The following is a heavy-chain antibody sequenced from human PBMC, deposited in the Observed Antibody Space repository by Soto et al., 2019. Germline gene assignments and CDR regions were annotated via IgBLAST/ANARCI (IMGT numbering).Heavy chain of an antibody. V-gene: IGHV1-18*01. J-gene: IGHJ4*02. CDR1: GYTFTSYG. CDR2: ISAYNGNT. D-gene: IGHD3-3*01. Sequence: QVQLVQSGAEVKKPGASVKVSCEASGYTFTSYGISWVRQAPGQGLEWMGWISAYNGNTNYAQKLQGRVTMTTDTSTSTAYMELRSLRSDDTAVYYCARGYYDFWSGYYRPLDYWGQGTLVTVSS. CDR3: ARGYYDFWSGYYRPLDY.